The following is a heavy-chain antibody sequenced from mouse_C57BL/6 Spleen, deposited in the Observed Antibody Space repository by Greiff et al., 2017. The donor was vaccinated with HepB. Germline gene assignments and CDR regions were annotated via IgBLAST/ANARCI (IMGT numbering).Heavy chain of an antibody. J-gene: IGHJ3*01. V-gene: IGHV1-52*01. CDR3: ARGEYYYGSMFAY. CDR1: GYTFTSYW. Sequence: QVQLQQPGAELVRPGSSVKLSCKASGYTFTSYWMHWVKQRPIQGLEWIGNIDPSDSETHYNQKFKDKATLTVDKSSSTAYMQLSSLTSEDSAVYYCARGEYYYGSMFAYWGQGTLVTVSA. D-gene: IGHD1-1*01. CDR2: IDPSDSET.